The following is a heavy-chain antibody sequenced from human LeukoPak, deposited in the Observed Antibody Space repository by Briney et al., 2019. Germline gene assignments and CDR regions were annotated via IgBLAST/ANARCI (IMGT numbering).Heavy chain of an antibody. CDR1: GGSFSGYY. Sequence: SETLSLTCAVYGGSFSGYYWGWIRQPPGKGLKWIGEINHSGSTNYNPSLKSRVTISLDTSKNQFSLKLSSVTAADTAVYYCARGQKDIVVVPAASNYYYYYYMDVWGKGTTVTVSS. CDR2: INHSGST. D-gene: IGHD2-2*01. CDR3: ARGQKDIVVVPAASNYYYYYYMDV. V-gene: IGHV4-34*01. J-gene: IGHJ6*03.